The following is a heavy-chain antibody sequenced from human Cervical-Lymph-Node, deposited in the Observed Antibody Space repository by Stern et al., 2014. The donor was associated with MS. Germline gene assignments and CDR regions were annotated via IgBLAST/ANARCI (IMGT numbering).Heavy chain of an antibody. CDR3: ARGLLGSENAFDI. V-gene: IGHV1-18*01. Sequence: QAQLVQSGAAVKKPGASGKVSCTASGYTFTSYGISWVLQAPGQGLAWMGWISADNGNTNYAQKLQGRVTMTTDTSTSTAYMELRSLRSDDTAVYYCARGLLGSENAFDIWGQGTMVTVSS. J-gene: IGHJ3*02. CDR2: ISADNGNT. D-gene: IGHD2-15*01. CDR1: GYTFTSYG.